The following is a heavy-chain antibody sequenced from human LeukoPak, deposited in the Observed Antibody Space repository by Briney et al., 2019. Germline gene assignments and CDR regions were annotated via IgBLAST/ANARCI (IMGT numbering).Heavy chain of an antibody. J-gene: IGHJ4*02. CDR1: GGSISNYY. Sequence: PSETLSLTCTVSGGSISNYYWTWLRQPPGKGLEWIGYIFHSGSTKYNPSLQSRVTISVDTSKNRFSLKLSSVTAADTAVYYCARHSRTYCDFDYWGQGTLVTVSS. CDR3: ARHSRTYCDFDY. V-gene: IGHV4-59*08. CDR2: IFHSGST. D-gene: IGHD2-8*02.